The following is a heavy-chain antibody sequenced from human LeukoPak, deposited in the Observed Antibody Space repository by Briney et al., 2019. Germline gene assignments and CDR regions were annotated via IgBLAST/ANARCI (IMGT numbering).Heavy chain of an antibody. CDR2: IIPILGIA. CDR3: ARNGSGRTFDP. D-gene: IGHD3-10*01. J-gene: IGHJ5*02. V-gene: IGHV1-69*04. CDR1: GGTFSSYA. Sequence: SVKVSWKASGGTFSSYAISWVRQAPGQGLEWMGRIIPILGIANYAQKFQGRVTITADKSTSTAYMELSSLRSEDTAVYYCARNGSGRTFDPWGQGTLVTVSS.